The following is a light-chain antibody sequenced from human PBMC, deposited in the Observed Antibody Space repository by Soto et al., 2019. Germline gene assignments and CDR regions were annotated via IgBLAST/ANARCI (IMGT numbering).Light chain of an antibody. J-gene: IGKJ4*01. CDR2: STS. Sequence: EIVLTQSPGTLSLFPGERATLSCRASQSVNNNYLGWYQQKPDQAPRLLIYSTSRRSRGIPDRFSGSGSGTDFTLTISRLEPEDFAVYYCQQYGGSVTFGGGTKVEIK. CDR1: QSVNNNY. V-gene: IGKV3-20*01. CDR3: QQYGGSVT.